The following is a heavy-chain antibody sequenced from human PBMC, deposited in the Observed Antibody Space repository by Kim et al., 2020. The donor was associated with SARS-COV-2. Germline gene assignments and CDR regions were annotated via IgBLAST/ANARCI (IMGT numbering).Heavy chain of an antibody. J-gene: IGHJ6*02. V-gene: IGHV3-48*03. CDR3: ARDWRYYYGSGSYYSTYYYCGMDV. Sequence: GGSLRLSCAASGFTFSSYEMNWVRQAPGKGLEWVSYISSSGSTIYYADSVKGRFTISRDNAKNSLYLQMNSLRAEDTAVYYCARDWRYYYGSGSYYSTYYYCGMDVWGQGTTVTVSS. CDR1: GFTFSSYE. D-gene: IGHD3-10*01. CDR2: ISSSGSTI.